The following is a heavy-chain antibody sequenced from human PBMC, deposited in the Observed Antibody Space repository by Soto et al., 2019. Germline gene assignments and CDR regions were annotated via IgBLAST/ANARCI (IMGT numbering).Heavy chain of an antibody. V-gene: IGHV4-30-4*01. D-gene: IGHD2-8*01. J-gene: IGHJ6*02. CDR3: ARDGGFCTNGVCPVYYYYGMDV. Sequence: QVQLQESGPGLVKPSQTLSLTCTVSGGSISSGEYYWSWIRQPPGEGLEWIGNIYYSGTTYNNPSPKSRVTISVDTSNNQFSLKLSSVTAADTAVYYCARDGGFCTNGVCPVYYYYGMDVWGQGTTVTVSS. CDR1: GGSISSGEYY. CDR2: IYYSGTT.